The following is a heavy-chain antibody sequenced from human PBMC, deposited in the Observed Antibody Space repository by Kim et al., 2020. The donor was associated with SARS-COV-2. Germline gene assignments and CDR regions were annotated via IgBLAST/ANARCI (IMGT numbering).Heavy chain of an antibody. D-gene: IGHD1-1*01. V-gene: IGHV3-74*01. Sequence: VKGRFTVSRDNARNTLELQMRSLRPEDSAVYYCARDRGNHISTYHPMFDYWGLGTQVTVSS. J-gene: IGHJ4*02. CDR3: ARDRGNHISTYHPMFDY.